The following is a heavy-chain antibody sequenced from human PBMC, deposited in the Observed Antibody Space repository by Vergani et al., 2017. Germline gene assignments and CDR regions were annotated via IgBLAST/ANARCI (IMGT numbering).Heavy chain of an antibody. CDR1: GFTFSSYS. CDR2: ISSSSSYI. J-gene: IGHJ4*02. CDR3: AREGDSGYDWVGYYFDY. V-gene: IGHV3-21*01. D-gene: IGHD5-12*01. Sequence: EVQLVESGGGLVKPGGSLRLSCAASGFTFSSYSMNWVRQAPGKGLEWVSSISSSSSYIYYADSVKGRFTISRDNAKNSLYLQMNSLRAEDTAVYYCAREGDSGYDWVGYYFDYWGQGTLVTVSS.